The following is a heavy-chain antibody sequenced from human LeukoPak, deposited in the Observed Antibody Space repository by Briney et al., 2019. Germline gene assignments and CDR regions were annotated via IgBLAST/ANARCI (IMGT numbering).Heavy chain of an antibody. CDR1: GFTFSSYA. CDR2: ISGSGGST. D-gene: IGHD6-19*01. CDR3: AKDIAVGEYAFDI. J-gene: IGHJ3*02. V-gene: IGHV3-23*01. Sequence: GGSLRLSCAASGFTFSSYAMSWVRQAPGKGLEWVSAISGSGGSTYYADSVKGRFTIPRDNSKNTLYLQMNSLRAEDTAVYYCAKDIAVGEYAFDIWGQGTMVTVSS.